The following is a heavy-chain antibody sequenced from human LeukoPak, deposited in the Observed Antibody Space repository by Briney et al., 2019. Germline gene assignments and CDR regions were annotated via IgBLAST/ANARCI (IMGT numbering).Heavy chain of an antibody. CDR1: GYTFTGYY. V-gene: IGHV1-2*02. J-gene: IGHJ5*02. CDR3: ARDFRVTTEYNWFDP. Sequence: ASVKVSCKASGYTFTGYYLHWVRQAPGQGLEWMGWINPNSGGTNYAQKFQGRVTMTRDTSSSTAYMELRRLKSDDTAVYYCARDFRVTTEYNWFDPWGQGTLVTVSS. CDR2: INPNSGGT. D-gene: IGHD3-3*01.